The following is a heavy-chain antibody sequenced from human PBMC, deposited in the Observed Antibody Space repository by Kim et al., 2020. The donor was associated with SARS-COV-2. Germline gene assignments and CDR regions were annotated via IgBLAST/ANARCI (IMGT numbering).Heavy chain of an antibody. J-gene: IGHJ6*02. CDR1: GGSISSGDYY. CDR2: IYYSGST. V-gene: IGHV4-30-4*01. CDR3: ARDPCSGGSCYSHYYYGMDV. Sequence: SETLSLTCTVSGGSISSGDYYWSWIRQPPGKGLEWIGYIYYSGSTYYNPSLKSRVTISVDTSKNQFSLKLSSVTAADTAVYYCARDPCSGGSCYSHYYYGMDVWGQGTTVTVSS. D-gene: IGHD2-15*01.